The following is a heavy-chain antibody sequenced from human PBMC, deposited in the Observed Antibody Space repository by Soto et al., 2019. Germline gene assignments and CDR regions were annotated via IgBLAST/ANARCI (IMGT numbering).Heavy chain of an antibody. J-gene: IGHJ4*02. Sequence: EVQLLESGGGLVQPGGSLRLSCTASGFTFSNYAMSWVRQAPGKGLEWVSAITRTDSTYYADSVKGRFTISRDNSSNTLYLPMNSLGAEDAALYYCSKALVGEVGATDYWGQGTLVTVSS. D-gene: IGHD1-26*01. CDR3: SKALVGEVGATDY. CDR2: ITRTDST. V-gene: IGHV3-23*01. CDR1: GFTFSNYA.